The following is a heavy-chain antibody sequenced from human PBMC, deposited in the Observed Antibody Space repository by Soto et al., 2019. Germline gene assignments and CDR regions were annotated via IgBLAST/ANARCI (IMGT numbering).Heavy chain of an antibody. J-gene: IGHJ4*02. CDR1: EFSLSNSGVA. CDR3: ARGVPFDY. D-gene: IGHD3-10*01. CDR2: IYWDDDK. Sequence: QITLKESGPTLLKPTETLTLTCTFSEFSLSNSGVAVARIPQPPGKALEWLALIYWDDDKRYTPSLKSRLATTKHTPKNRVLLTMTNMDPADTATYYGARGVPFDYWGQGTLVTVSS. V-gene: IGHV2-5*02.